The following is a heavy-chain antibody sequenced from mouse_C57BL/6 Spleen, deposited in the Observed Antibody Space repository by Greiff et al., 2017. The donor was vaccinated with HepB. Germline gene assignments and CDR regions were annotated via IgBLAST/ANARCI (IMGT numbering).Heavy chain of an antibody. CDR2: ISDGGSNT. Sequence: EVQGVESGGGLVKPGGSLKLSCAASGFTFSSYAMSWVRQTPEKRLEWVATISDGGSNTYYPDNVKGRFTISRDNAKNNLYLQMSNLKSEDTAMYYCARDRNTAIVDYFGDWGQGTTLTVSS. CDR1: GFTFSSYA. V-gene: IGHV5-4*01. D-gene: IGHD1-1*01. CDR3: ARDRNTAIVDYFGD. J-gene: IGHJ2*01.